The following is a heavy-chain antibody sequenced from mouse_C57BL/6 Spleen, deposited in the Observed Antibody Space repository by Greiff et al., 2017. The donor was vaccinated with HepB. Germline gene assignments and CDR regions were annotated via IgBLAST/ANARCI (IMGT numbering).Heavy chain of an antibody. CDR2: IYPYNGVS. J-gene: IGHJ1*03. Sequence: EVKLMESGPELVKPGASVKISCKASGYSFTGYYMHWVKQSHGNILDWIGYIYPYNGVSSYNQKFKGKATLTVDKSSSTAYMELRSLTSEDSAVYYCARTGLGYGSSYWYFDVWGTGTTVTVSS. CDR3: ARTGLGYGSSYWYFDV. CDR1: GYSFTGYY. D-gene: IGHD1-1*01. V-gene: IGHV1-31*01.